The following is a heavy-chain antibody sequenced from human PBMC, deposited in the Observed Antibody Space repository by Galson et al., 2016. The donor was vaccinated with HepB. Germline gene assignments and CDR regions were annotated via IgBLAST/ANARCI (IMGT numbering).Heavy chain of an antibody. CDR1: GFTFSGSH. CDR3: ARRTTDWCWFDS. CDR2: MRSRFDSYAT. V-gene: IGHV3-73*01. D-gene: IGHD4-11*01. Sequence: SLRLSCAASGFTFSGSHMHWVRQAPGKRLEWVGHMRSRFDSYATAYAASVKGRFTISRDDSKSTAYLQMNSLRTEDTAVYYCARRTTDWCWFDSWGQGTLVTVSS. J-gene: IGHJ5*01.